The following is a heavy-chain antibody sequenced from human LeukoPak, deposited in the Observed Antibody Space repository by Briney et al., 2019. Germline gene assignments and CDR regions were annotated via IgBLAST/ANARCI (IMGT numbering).Heavy chain of an antibody. CDR1: GGSFSGYY. CDR2: INHSGST. Sequence: SATLSLTCAVYGGSFSGYYWSGIRPPPGKGREWVGEINHSGSTNYNPSLKSRVTISVDTSKNQFSLKLSSVTAADTAVYYCARDYYDILTGRKRGIHWFDPWGQGTLVTVSS. V-gene: IGHV4-34*01. CDR3: ARDYYDILTGRKRGIHWFDP. J-gene: IGHJ5*02. D-gene: IGHD3-9*01.